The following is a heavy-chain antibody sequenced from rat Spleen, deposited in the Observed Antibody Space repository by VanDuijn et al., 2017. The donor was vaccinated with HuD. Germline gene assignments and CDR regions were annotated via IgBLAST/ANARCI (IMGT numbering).Heavy chain of an antibody. CDR1: GFTFSNYY. CDR2: ISTGGGST. D-gene: IGHD1-7*01. J-gene: IGHJ3*01. CDR3: TTEGYYGPPGDY. V-gene: IGHV5-27*01. Sequence: EVQLVESGGGLVQPGRSLKLSCAASGFTFSNYYMAWVRQAPTKGLEWVAYISTGGGSTYYRDSVKGRFTISRDNAKSTLYLQMDSLRSEDTATYYCTTEGYYGPPGDYWGQGTLVTVSS.